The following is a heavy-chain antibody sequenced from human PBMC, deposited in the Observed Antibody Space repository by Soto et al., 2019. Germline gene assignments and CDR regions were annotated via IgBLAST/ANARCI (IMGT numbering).Heavy chain of an antibody. CDR3: ARAVRGVGVVNFFGWFDP. V-gene: IGHV1-69*01. CDR2: IIPIYGTP. CDR1: GGTFSSYA. Sequence: QVQLVQSGAEVKKPGSSVNVSCKASGGTFSSYAISWVRQAPAQGLEWMGGIIPIYGTPSYAQKFQGRVTITADESTSTAYMELSSLRSEDTAVYYCARAVRGVGVVNFFGWFDPWGQGTLVIVSS. J-gene: IGHJ5*02. D-gene: IGHD3-3*01.